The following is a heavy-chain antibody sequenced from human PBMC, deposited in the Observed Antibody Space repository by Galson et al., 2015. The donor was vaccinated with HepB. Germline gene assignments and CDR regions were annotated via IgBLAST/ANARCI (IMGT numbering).Heavy chain of an antibody. CDR1: GYTFTSYG. CDR3: ARVTMIVVVTPGAAFDI. J-gene: IGHJ3*02. CDR2: ISAYNGNT. V-gene: IGHV1-18*04. Sequence: SVKVSCKASGYTFTSYGISWVRQAPGQGLEWMGWISAYNGNTNYAQKLQGRVTMTTDTSTSTAYMELRSLRSDDTAVCYCARVTMIVVVTPGAAFDIWGQGTMVTVSS. D-gene: IGHD3-22*01.